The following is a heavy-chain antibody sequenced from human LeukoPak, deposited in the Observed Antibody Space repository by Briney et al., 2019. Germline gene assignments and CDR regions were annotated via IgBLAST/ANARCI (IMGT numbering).Heavy chain of an antibody. CDR3: ARTNFYGSGSYYFDY. CDR2: IYYTGNT. J-gene: IGHJ4*02. V-gene: IGHV4-59*01. CDR1: DDPLSNYY. Sequence: PSETLSLTCTVSDDPLSNYYWGWIRQPPGKGLEWIGYIYYTGNTNYNPSLMSRVTISVDTSKNQFSLKLSSVTAADTAIYYCARTNFYGSGSYYFDYWGQGTLVTVST. D-gene: IGHD3-10*01.